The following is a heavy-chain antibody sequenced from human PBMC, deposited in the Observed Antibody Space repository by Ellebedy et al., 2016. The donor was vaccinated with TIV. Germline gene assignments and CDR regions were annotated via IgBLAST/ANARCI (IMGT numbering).Heavy chain of an antibody. CDR3: GRDSVGSPGDY. V-gene: IGHV6-1*01. D-gene: IGHD1-26*01. J-gene: IGHJ4*02. CDR2: TYYRSKLYN. Sequence: SETLSLTXAISGDSVTSNSVAWNWIRQSPSRGLEWLGRTYYRSKLYNEYAVSVKSRITINPDTSKNQFSLQLNSVTPEDTAVYHCGRDSVGSPGDYWGQGTLVTVSS. CDR1: GDSVTSNSVA.